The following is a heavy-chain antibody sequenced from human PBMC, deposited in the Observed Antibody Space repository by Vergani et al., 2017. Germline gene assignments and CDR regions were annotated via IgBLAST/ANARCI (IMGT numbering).Heavy chain of an antibody. Sequence: QVQLQQWGAGVVKPSGTLSLTCAVFGESFSSFYWSWIRQPPGKGLEWIGEINNDGHTNYNPSLESRVTVSRDTAKNQFSLNLMSVTAADTAMYYCAREKNYSSGSLDYWGQGTLVTVSS. J-gene: IGHJ4*02. V-gene: IGHV4-34*02. CDR1: GESFSSFY. CDR2: INNDGHT. CDR3: AREKNYSSGSLDY. D-gene: IGHD3-10*01.